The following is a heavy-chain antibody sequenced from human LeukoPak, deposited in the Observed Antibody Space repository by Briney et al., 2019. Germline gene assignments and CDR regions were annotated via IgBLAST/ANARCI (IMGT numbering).Heavy chain of an antibody. Sequence: SQTLSLTCTVSGGSISSGDYYWSWIRQPPGKGLEWIGYIYYSRSTYYNPSLKSRVTISVDTSKNQFSLKLSSVTAADTAVYYCARGHTVTEFDYWGQGTLVTVSS. CDR1: GGSISSGDYY. D-gene: IGHD4-17*01. V-gene: IGHV4-30-4*01. CDR2: IYYSRST. J-gene: IGHJ4*02. CDR3: ARGHTVTEFDY.